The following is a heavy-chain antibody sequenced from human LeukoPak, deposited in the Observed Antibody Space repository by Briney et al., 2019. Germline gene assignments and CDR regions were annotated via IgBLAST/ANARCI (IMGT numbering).Heavy chain of an antibody. CDR3: AFAAGNIVNWFDP. V-gene: IGHV4-39*07. Sequence: PSETLSLTCTVSGGSISSSNYYWGWIRQPPGKGLEWIGSIYYSGSTYYNPSLKSRVTISVDTSKNQFSLKLSSVTAADTAVYYCAFAAGNIVNWFDPWGQGTLVTVSS. J-gene: IGHJ5*02. CDR1: GGSISSSNYY. CDR2: IYYSGST. D-gene: IGHD6-13*01.